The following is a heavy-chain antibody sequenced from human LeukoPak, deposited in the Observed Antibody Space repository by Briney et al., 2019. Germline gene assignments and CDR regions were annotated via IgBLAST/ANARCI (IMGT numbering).Heavy chain of an antibody. CDR2: FDPEDGET. D-gene: IGHD3-22*01. J-gene: IGHJ4*02. CDR1: GYTLTELS. CDR3: ATADHYDSSGYYWDYFDY. V-gene: IGHV1-24*01. Sequence: GASVKVSCKVSGYTLTELSMHWVRQAPGKGLEWMGGFDPEDGETIYAQKFQGRVTMTEDTSTDTAYMELSSLRSEDTAVYYCATADHYDSSGYYWDYFDYWGQGTLATVSS.